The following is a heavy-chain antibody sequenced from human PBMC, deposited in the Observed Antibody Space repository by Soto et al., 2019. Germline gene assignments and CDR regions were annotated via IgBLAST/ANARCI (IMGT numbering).Heavy chain of an antibody. D-gene: IGHD3-3*01. CDR1: GFTFSSYW. V-gene: IGHV3-7*01. CDR3: ARDRTPATYADFWSGYPGGMIDY. CDR2: IKQDGSEK. Sequence: GGSLTLSCAASGFTFSSYWMSWVRQAPGKGLEWVANIKQDGSEKYYVDSVKGRFTISRDNAKNSLYLQMNSLRAEDTAVYYCARDRTPATYADFWSGYPGGMIDYCGQGTLVTVSS. J-gene: IGHJ4*02.